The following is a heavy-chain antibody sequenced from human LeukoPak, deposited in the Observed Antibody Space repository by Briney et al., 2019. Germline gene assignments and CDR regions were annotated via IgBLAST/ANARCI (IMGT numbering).Heavy chain of an antibody. CDR3: NCPDSSGYFGDAFDI. CDR1: GYTFTGYY. Sequence: ASVKVSCKASGYTFTGYYMHWVRQAPGQGLEWMGWINPNSGGTNYAQKFQGRVTMTRDTSISTAYMELSRLRSDDTAVYYCNCPDSSGYFGDAFDIWGQGTMVTVSS. CDR2: INPNSGGT. V-gene: IGHV1-2*02. J-gene: IGHJ3*02. D-gene: IGHD3-22*01.